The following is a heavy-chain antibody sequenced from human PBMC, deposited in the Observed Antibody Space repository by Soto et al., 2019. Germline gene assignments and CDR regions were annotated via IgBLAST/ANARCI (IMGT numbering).Heavy chain of an antibody. CDR3: ARLGCSGGSCYYYYYYMDV. J-gene: IGHJ6*03. CDR2: MNPNSGNT. Sequence: AASVKVSCKASGYTFTSYDINWVRQATGQGLEWMGWMNPNSGNTGYAQKFQGRVTMTRNTSISTAYMELSSLRSEDTAVYYCARLGCSGGSCYYYYYYMDVWGKGTTVTVSS. V-gene: IGHV1-8*01. D-gene: IGHD2-15*01. CDR1: GYTFTSYD.